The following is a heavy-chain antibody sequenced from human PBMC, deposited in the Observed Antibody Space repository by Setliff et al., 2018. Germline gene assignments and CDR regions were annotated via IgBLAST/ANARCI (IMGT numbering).Heavy chain of an antibody. D-gene: IGHD2-15*01. CDR1: GGSISSYY. Sequence: ASETLSLTCTVSGGSISSYYWSWIRQPPGKRLEWIGYIYYSGSTNYNPSLESRVTISVDTSKNQFSLKLSSVTAADTAVYYCARGGGGKPFDYWGQGTLVTVSS. J-gene: IGHJ4*02. CDR3: ARGGGGKPFDY. V-gene: IGHV4-59*08. CDR2: IYYSGST.